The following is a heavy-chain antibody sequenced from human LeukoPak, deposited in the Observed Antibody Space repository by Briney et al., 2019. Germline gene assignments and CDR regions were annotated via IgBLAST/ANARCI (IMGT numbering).Heavy chain of an antibody. CDR2: IYSGGST. CDR3: ARVVIAAAGTNLDY. D-gene: IGHD6-13*01. Sequence: GGSLRLSCAASGFTVSSNYMSWVRQAPGKGLEWVSVIYSGGSTYYADSVKGRFTISRDNSKNTLYLQMNSLRAEDTAVYYCARVVIAAAGTNLDYWGQGTLVTVSS. CDR1: GFTVSSNY. V-gene: IGHV3-66*01. J-gene: IGHJ4*02.